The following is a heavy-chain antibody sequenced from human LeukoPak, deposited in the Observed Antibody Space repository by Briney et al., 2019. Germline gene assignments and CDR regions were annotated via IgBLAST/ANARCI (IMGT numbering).Heavy chain of an antibody. D-gene: IGHD4-17*01. V-gene: IGHV4-39*01. CDR3: ARNTTVTDWYFDL. CDR2: IYHSGST. CDR1: GGAISSSSHY. Sequence: SETLSLTCIVSGGAISSSSHYWGWIRQPPGKGLEWIGSIYHSGSTAYNPSLKSRVAISVDTCRNQFSLKLNSVTASDTAVHYCARNTTVTDWYFDLWGRGTLVTVSS. J-gene: IGHJ2*01.